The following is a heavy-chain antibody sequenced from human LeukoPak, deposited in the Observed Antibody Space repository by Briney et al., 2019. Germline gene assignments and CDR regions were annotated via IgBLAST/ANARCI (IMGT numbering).Heavy chain of an antibody. CDR1: GFSVSDKY. CDR3: ARRTGSAIDY. J-gene: IGHJ4*02. D-gene: IGHD1-26*01. Sequence: PGGSLRLFCAASGFSVSDKYMNWVRQAPGKGLEWVSVIYSAGSTYYADSVKGRFTISRDNSENTLYLQMNSLRVEDTAVYYCARRTGSAIDYWGQGTLVTVSS. CDR2: IYSAGST. V-gene: IGHV3-66*01.